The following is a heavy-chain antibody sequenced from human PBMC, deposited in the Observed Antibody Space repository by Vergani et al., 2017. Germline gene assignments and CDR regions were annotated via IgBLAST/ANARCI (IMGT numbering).Heavy chain of an antibody. Sequence: EVQMVESGGGLVKPGGSLRLFCAASGFIFSDHYMDWVRQAPGKGLEWVGRIRNKANDYTTQYAASVKGRFTISRDDSKSYLYLQMNSLQTEDTALYYCVRVKGSNWNDHLYDIWGQGTLVTVSS. J-gene: IGHJ3*02. V-gene: IGHV3-72*01. CDR2: IRNKANDYTT. CDR1: GFIFSDHY. CDR3: VRVKGSNWNDHLYDI. D-gene: IGHD1-1*01.